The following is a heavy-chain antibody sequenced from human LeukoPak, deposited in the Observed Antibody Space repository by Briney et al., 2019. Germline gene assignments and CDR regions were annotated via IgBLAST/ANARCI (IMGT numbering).Heavy chain of an antibody. CDR2: IYYDGST. V-gene: IGHV4-59*01. D-gene: IGHD2-15*01. CDR3: ARGSGSGNWYFDL. Sequence: KPAETLSLTCTVSGGSISSYYWSWSRQPPGKGLEWSGYIYYDGSTNYNPSLKSRVMIAVDTSKNQFSLKLSHVHAADTAVYYCARGSGSGNWYFDLWGRGTLVTVSS. CDR1: GGSISSYY. J-gene: IGHJ2*01.